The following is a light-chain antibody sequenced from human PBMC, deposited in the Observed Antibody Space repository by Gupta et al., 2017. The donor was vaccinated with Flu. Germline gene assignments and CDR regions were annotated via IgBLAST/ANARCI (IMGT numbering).Light chain of an antibody. V-gene: IGKV1-12*01. J-gene: IGKJ4*01. Sequence: DPQMTQSPSSVSASVGDRVTITCRASQGLNTWLAWYQQKPGKAPNLLIYAASTLRDGVPSRFSGSGSGTDFTLTISSLQPEDFATYYCQQGHSFPLTFGGGTKVEMK. CDR3: QQGHSFPLT. CDR2: AAS. CDR1: QGLNTW.